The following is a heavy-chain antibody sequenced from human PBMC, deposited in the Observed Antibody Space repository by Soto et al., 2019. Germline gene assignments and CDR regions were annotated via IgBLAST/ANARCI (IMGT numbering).Heavy chain of an antibody. CDR1: GITFISYA. J-gene: IGHJ6*02. Sequence: QVQLVESGGGVVQPGRCLRVSCAASGITFISYAMHWVRQAPGKGLEWVAVISYDGSNKYYADSVKGRFTISRDNFKNSLYLQMNSLRAEDTAVYYCARDEIRFSWAYGMDVWGQGTTVTVSS. CDR2: ISYDGSNK. V-gene: IGHV3-30-3*01. CDR3: ARDEIRFSWAYGMDV. D-gene: IGHD3-3*01.